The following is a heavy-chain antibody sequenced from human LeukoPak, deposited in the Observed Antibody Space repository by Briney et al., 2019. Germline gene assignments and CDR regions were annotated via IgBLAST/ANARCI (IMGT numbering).Heavy chain of an antibody. CDR3: AREYYDSSGYYYRVSFDY. CDR2: IIPILGIA. CDR1: GGTFSSYA. J-gene: IGHJ4*02. Sequence: SVKVSCKASGGTFSSYAISWLRQAPGQGLEWMGRIIPILGIANYAQKFQGRVTITADKSTSTAYMELSSLRSEDTAVYYRAREYYDSSGYYYRVSFDYWGQGTLVTVSS. D-gene: IGHD3-22*01. V-gene: IGHV1-69*04.